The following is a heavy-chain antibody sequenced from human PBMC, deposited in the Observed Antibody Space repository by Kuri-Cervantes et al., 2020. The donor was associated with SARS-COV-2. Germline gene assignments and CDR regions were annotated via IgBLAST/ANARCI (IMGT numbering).Heavy chain of an antibody. V-gene: IGHV4-4*07. D-gene: IGHD6-6*01. Sequence: SETLSLTCTVSGASISSYYWSWIRQPAGKGLEWIGRIYTSESTNYNPSLKSRITMSVDASKSQFSLRLSSVTAADTAVYYCARGLVSYFDYWGQGTLVTVSS. CDR2: IYTSEST. CDR3: ARGLVSYFDY. CDR1: GASISSYY. J-gene: IGHJ4*02.